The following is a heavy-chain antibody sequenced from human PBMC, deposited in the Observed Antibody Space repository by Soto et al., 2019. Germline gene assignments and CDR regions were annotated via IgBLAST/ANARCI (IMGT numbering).Heavy chain of an antibody. V-gene: IGHV4-39*01. D-gene: IGHD6-13*01. Sequence: QLQLQESGPGLVKPSETLSLTCTVSGDSISSSSFHWGWIRQPPGKGLEWIGSIYYSGSTYYSPSLKCRVTISVGRSKYPLSLKLSSVTAPDTAVYYWARRQRAAGTVWWCDPGGQGTLFTVSS. CDR1: GDSISSSSFH. J-gene: IGHJ5*02. CDR3: ARRQRAAGTVWWCDP. CDR2: IYYSGST.